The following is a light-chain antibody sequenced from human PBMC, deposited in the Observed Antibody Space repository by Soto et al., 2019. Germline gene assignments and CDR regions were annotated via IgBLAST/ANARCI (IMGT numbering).Light chain of an antibody. V-gene: IGLV2-14*01. CDR3: FSYTSSGTYV. CDR2: EVS. Sequence: SVVTQPSTVCGSPGQSITISCTGTSSDVGNYKYVSWYQQHPGKAPKLMIYEVSNRPSGVSNRFSGSKSGNTASLTISGLQAEDETDYYCFSYTSSGTYVFGTGTKATVL. J-gene: IGLJ1*01. CDR1: SSDVGNYKY.